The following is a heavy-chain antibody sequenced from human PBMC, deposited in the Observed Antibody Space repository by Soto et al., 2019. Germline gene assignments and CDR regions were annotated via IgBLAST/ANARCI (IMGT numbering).Heavy chain of an antibody. J-gene: IGHJ5*02. CDR2: IYYSGST. V-gene: IGHV4-59*01. D-gene: IGHD6-19*01. CDR3: ARAERGIAVAGNWFDP. Sequence: PSETLSLTCTVSGGSISSYYWSWIRQPPGKGLEWIGYIYYSGSTNYNPSLKSRVTISVDTSKNQFSLKLSSVTAADTAVYYCARAERGIAVAGNWFDPWGQGTLVTVSS. CDR1: GGSISSYY.